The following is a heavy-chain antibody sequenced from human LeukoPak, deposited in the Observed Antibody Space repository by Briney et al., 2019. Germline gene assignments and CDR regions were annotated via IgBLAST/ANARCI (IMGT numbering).Heavy chain of an antibody. Sequence: PGGSLRLSCAASGFTFTTYAMSWVRQAPGKGLVWVSGISGGGDSTYYADSVKGRFTISRDNAKNTLYLQMNSLRAEDTAVYYCARARYCSSSSCYIDYWGQGTLVTVSS. V-gene: IGHV3-23*01. CDR2: ISGGGDST. CDR1: GFTFTTYA. D-gene: IGHD2-2*02. J-gene: IGHJ4*02. CDR3: ARARYCSSSSCYIDY.